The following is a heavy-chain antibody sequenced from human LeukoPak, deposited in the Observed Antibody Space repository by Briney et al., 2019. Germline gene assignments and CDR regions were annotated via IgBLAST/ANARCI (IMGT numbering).Heavy chain of an antibody. CDR2: ISTYNGDP. V-gene: IGHV1-18*01. Sequence: ASVKVSCKASGFTFTVYGIRWVPQAPGQRVEWMSWISTYNGDPKYAQKLKGRLTMTTYTSTSTAYMELRSLRSDDTAVYYCARAPSNTSGWYAWADYWGQGTLVTVSS. CDR3: ARAPSNTSGWYAWADY. J-gene: IGHJ4*02. D-gene: IGHD6-19*01. CDR1: GFTFTVYG.